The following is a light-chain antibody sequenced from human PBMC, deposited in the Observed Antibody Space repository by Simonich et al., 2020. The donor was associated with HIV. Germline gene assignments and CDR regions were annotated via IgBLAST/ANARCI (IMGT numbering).Light chain of an antibody. V-gene: IGKV3-20*01. J-gene: IGKJ2*01. Sequence: EIVMTQSPATLSVSPGERATLSCWASQSVSSNLAWNKQKPGQAPRLLIYGASSRATSIPDRFSGSGSGTDFTLTISRLEPEDFAVYYCQQYGSSPPYTFGQGTKLEFK. CDR2: GAS. CDR1: QSVSSN. CDR3: QQYGSSPPYT.